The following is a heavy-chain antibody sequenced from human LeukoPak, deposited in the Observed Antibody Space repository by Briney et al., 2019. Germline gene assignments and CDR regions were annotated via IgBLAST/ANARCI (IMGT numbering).Heavy chain of an antibody. V-gene: IGHV4-59*12. D-gene: IGHD3-10*01. J-gene: IGHJ3*02. CDR1: GGSISSYY. Sequence: SETLSLTCTVSGGSISSYYWSWVRQPPGKGRGWVGHIYYSGGTTYNPSLKSRVTISVDTSKNQFSLRLSSLTDADTAVYYCARVHSGRLFYYGSGSYQRNAFDIWGQGTMVTVSS. CDR3: ARVHSGRLFYYGSGSYQRNAFDI. CDR2: IYYSGGT.